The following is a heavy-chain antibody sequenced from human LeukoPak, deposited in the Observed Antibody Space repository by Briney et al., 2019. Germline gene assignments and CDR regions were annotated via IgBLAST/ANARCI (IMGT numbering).Heavy chain of an antibody. Sequence: QPGGSLRLSCAASGFTVSSNYMSWVRQAPGKGLEWVSVIYSGGSTYYADSVKGRFTISRDNSKNTLYLQMNSLRAEDTAVYYCARAPTVLVGYCSSSSCQADYWGQGTLVTVSS. V-gene: IGHV3-53*01. D-gene: IGHD2-2*01. CDR3: ARAPTVLVGYCSSSSCQADY. J-gene: IGHJ4*02. CDR1: GFTVSSNY. CDR2: IYSGGST.